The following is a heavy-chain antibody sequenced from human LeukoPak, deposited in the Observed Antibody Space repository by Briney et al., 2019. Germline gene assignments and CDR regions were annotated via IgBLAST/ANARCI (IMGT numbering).Heavy chain of an antibody. CDR1: EYTLTELS. V-gene: IGHV1-24*01. CDR2: FEPEDGET. D-gene: IGHD6-13*01. Sequence: ASVKVSCKVSEYTLTELSMHWVRQAPGKGLEWMGGFEPEDGETIYAQKFQGRVTMSDDTSTDTAYMELSSLRSEDMAVYYCAAARGIAAAEFDYWGQGTLVTVSS. CDR3: AAARGIAAAEFDY. J-gene: IGHJ4*02.